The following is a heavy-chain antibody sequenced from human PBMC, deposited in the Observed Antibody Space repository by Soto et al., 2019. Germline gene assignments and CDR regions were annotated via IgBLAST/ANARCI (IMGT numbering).Heavy chain of an antibody. J-gene: IGHJ6*02. V-gene: IGHV4-38-2*01. CDR1: GYSISSGYY. Sequence: SETLSLTCAVSGYSISSGYYWGWIRQPPGKGLEWIGSIYHSGSTCYNPSLKSRVTISVDTSKNQFSLKLSSVTAADTAVYYCVAAAGTHYYYYGMDVWGQGTTVTVSS. CDR3: VAAAGTHYYYYGMDV. CDR2: IYHSGST. D-gene: IGHD6-13*01.